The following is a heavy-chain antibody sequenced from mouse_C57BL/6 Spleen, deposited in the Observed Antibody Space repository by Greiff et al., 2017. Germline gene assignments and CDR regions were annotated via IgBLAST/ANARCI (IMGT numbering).Heavy chain of an antibody. CDR3: ARSHYYGSSYGAWCAY. CDR1: GYTFTSYW. CDR2: IDPSDSYT. Sequence: QVQLKQPGAELVMPGASVKLSCKASGYTFTSYWMHWVKQRPGQGLEWIGEIDPSDSYTNYNQKFKGKSTLTVDKSSSTAYMQLSSLTSEDSAVYYCARSHYYGSSYGAWCAYWGQGTLVTVSA. D-gene: IGHD1-1*01. J-gene: IGHJ3*01. V-gene: IGHV1-69*01.